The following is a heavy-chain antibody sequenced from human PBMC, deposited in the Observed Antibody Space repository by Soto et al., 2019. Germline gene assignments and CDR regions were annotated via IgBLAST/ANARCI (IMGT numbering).Heavy chain of an antibody. D-gene: IGHD4-17*01. Sequence: GGSLRLSCAASGFTFSSYSMNWVRQAPGKGLEWVSYISSSSSTIYYADSVKGRFTISRDNAKNSLYLQMNSLRAEDTAVYYCARGGYGDYYYYYYMDVWGKGTTVTVS. V-gene: IGHV3-48*01. J-gene: IGHJ6*03. CDR2: ISSSSSTI. CDR3: ARGGYGDYYYYYYMDV. CDR1: GFTFSSYS.